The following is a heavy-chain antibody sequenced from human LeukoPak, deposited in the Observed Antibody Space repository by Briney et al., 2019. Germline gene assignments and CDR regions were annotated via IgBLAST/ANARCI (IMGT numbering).Heavy chain of an antibody. V-gene: IGHV3-7*01. J-gene: IGHJ4*02. Sequence: GGSLRLSCAASGFTFSSYWMNWARQAPGKGLEWVASISHNGNVNYYVDSVKGRFTISRDNAKNSLYLQMNSLRAEDTAVYYCARQSAVNDYWGQGTLVTVSS. CDR3: ARQSAVNDY. CDR2: ISHNGNVN. CDR1: GFTFSSYW.